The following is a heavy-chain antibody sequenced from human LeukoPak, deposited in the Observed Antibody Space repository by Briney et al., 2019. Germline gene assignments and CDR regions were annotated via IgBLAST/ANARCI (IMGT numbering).Heavy chain of an antibody. CDR3: AKDVRSGYFDY. J-gene: IGHJ4*02. Sequence: GESLRLSCAASGFIFNNYGMHWVRQAPGKGLEWVAVIYSDGSKQNYADSAKGRFTISRDDSKNTVYLQMNSLRAEDTAVYYCAKDVRSGYFDYWGQGTLVTVSS. D-gene: IGHD3-22*01. V-gene: IGHV3-33*06. CDR1: GFIFNNYG. CDR2: IYSDGSKQ.